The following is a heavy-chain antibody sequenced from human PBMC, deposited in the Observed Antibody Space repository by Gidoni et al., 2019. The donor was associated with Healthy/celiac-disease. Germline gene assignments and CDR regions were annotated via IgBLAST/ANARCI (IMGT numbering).Heavy chain of an antibody. V-gene: IGHV4-39*01. D-gene: IGHD6-19*01. CDR3: ASPTVAGTFLGY. CDR1: GGSISSSSYY. J-gene: IGHJ4*02. CDR2: IYYSGST. Sequence: QLQLQESGPGLVKPSETLSLTCTVSGGSISSSSYYWGWIRQPPGKGLEWIGSIYYSGSTDYNPSLKSRVTISVDTSKNQFSLKLSSVTAADTAVYYCASPTVAGTFLGYWGQGTLVTVSS.